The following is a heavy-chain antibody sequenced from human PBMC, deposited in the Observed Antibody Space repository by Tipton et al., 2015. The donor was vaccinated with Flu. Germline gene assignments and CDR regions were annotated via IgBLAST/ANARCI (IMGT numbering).Heavy chain of an antibody. Sequence: QLVQSGAEVKKPGASVRVSCKASGYTFTSFGISWVRQAPGQGLEWMGWSNGYNTDTKYAQKFQDRFTMTTHTSTSTAYMELGSLRSDDTAGYYCARDGDGHMIYGYFDLWGRCTLVTLSS. D-gene: IGHD5-24*01. CDR1: GYTFTSFG. J-gene: IGHJ2*01. V-gene: IGHV1-18*01. CDR3: ARDGDGHMIYGYFDL. CDR2: SNGYNTDT.